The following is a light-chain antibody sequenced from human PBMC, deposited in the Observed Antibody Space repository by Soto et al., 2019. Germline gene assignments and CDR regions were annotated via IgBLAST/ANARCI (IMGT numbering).Light chain of an antibody. CDR3: SSFTGPTTLDV. V-gene: IGLV2-14*03. CDR1: SSDVGAYKY. CDR2: GVS. Sequence: QSVLTQPASVSGSPGQSVTISCTGTSSDVGAYKYVSWYQKHPGKAPKLMIYGVSNRPSGVSNRFSGSKSGNTAFLTISVLQPEDEADYYCSSFTGPTTLDVFGTGTKV. J-gene: IGLJ1*01.